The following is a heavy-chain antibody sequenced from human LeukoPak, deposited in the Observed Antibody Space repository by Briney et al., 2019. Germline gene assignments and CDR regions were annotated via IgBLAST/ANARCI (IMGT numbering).Heavy chain of an antibody. J-gene: IGHJ5*02. CDR2: INGRGDNT. D-gene: IGHD2/OR15-2a*01. Sequence: QTGGSLRLSCAASGFTFSSYAMSWVRQAPGKGLEWVSAINGRGDNTYYADFVKGRFTISRDNSKSTVYLQMNSLRTEDTAVYYRAKDRVSPGFNWFDPWGQGTLVTVSS. CDR3: AKDRVSPGFNWFDP. V-gene: IGHV3-23*01. CDR1: GFTFSSYA.